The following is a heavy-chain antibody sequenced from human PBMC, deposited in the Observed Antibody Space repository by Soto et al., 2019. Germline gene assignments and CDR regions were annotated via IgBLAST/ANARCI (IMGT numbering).Heavy chain of an antibody. CDR3: ACLKFRVTYYDFWSGYYYLDY. CDR1: GGSISSSSYY. D-gene: IGHD3-3*01. V-gene: IGHV4-39*01. Sequence: PSETLSLTCTVSGGSISSSSYYWGWIRQPPGKGLEWIGSIYYSGSTYYNPSLKSQVTISVDTSKNQFSLKLSSVTAADTAVYYCACLKFRVTYYDFWSGYYYLDYWGQGTLVTVSS. J-gene: IGHJ4*02. CDR2: IYYSGST.